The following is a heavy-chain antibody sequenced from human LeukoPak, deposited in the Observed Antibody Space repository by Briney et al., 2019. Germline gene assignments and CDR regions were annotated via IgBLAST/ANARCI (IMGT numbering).Heavy chain of an antibody. CDR1: GGTFSSYA. J-gene: IGHJ5*02. CDR2: INPNSGGT. CDR3: ARDQDCSGGSCLVLDP. Sequence: GASVKVSCKASGGTFSSYAISWVRQAPGQGLEWMGWINPNSGGTNYAQKFQGRVTMTRDTSISTAYMELSRLRSDDTAVYYCARDQDCSGGSCLVLDPWGQGTLVTVSS. V-gene: IGHV1-2*02. D-gene: IGHD2-15*01.